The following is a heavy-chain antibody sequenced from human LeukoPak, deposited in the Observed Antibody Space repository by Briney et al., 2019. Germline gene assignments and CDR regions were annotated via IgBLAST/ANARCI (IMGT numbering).Heavy chain of an antibody. CDR2: ISSSSSTI. J-gene: IGHJ4*02. CDR3: ARWTTVTTKALDY. V-gene: IGHV3-48*04. D-gene: IGHD4-17*01. Sequence: GGSLRLSCAASGFIFSSYSMNWVRQAPGKGLEWVSYISSSSSTIYYADSVKGRFTISRDNAKNSLFLQMSSLRAEDTAVYYCARWTTVTTKALDYWGQGTLVTVSS. CDR1: GFIFSSYS.